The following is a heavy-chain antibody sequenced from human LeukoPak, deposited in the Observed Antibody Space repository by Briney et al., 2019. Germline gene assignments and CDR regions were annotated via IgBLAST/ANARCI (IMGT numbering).Heavy chain of an antibody. CDR2: MNPNSGGT. CDR1: GYYLNGYY. J-gene: IGHJ5*02. V-gene: IGHV1-2*02. D-gene: IGHD3-16*02. Sequence: ASVKVSCKASGYYLNGYYMHWVRQAPGQGLEWMGWMNPNSGGTKYAQKFQGRVTMTRDTSISTAYMELSRLRSDDTAMYYCARDKLGLGELSLYDQWGQGTLVTVFS. CDR3: ARDKLGLGELSLYDQ.